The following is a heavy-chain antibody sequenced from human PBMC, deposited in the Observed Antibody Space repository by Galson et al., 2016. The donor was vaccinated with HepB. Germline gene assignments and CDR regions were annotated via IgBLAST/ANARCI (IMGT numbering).Heavy chain of an antibody. V-gene: IGHV1-69*02. CDR2: ITPGLGVT. CDR3: ARAKDDIAVVPASLYQGWFAP. CDR1: GGTFSRQT. D-gene: IGHD2-2*01. Sequence: SVKVSCKASGGTFSRQTINWVRQAPGQGLEWMGKITPGLGVTKYAQKFQGRVTITADKSTSTAYMELSSLTSEDTAMYYCARAKDDIAVVPASLYQGWFAPWGQGTLVTVSS. J-gene: IGHJ5*02.